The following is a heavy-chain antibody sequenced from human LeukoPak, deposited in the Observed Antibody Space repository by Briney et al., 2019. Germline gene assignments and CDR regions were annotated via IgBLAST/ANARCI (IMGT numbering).Heavy chain of an antibody. CDR3: AASKVLWFGELCAFDI. CDR1: GFTFSSYG. D-gene: IGHD3-10*01. Sequence: ESGGGVVQPGGSLRLSCAASGFTFSSYGMHWVRQAPGKGLEWVAFIRYDGSNKYYADSVKGRFTISRDNAKNSLYLQMNSLRAEDTAVYYCAASKVLWFGELCAFDIWGQGTMVTVSS. CDR2: IRYDGSNK. J-gene: IGHJ3*02. V-gene: IGHV3-30*02.